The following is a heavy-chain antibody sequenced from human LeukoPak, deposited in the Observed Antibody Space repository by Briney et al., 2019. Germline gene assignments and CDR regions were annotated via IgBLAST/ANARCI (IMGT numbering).Heavy chain of an antibody. D-gene: IGHD3-22*01. Sequence: PGGSLRLSCAASGFTFSSYWMSWVRQAPGKGLEWVANIKQDGSEKYYVDSVKGRFTISRDNAKNSLYLQMNSLRAEDTAVYYCARVPPYTMIVVVPGRGAFDIWGQGTMVTVSS. V-gene: IGHV3-7*01. CDR1: GFTFSSYW. J-gene: IGHJ3*02. CDR3: ARVPPYTMIVVVPGRGAFDI. CDR2: IKQDGSEK.